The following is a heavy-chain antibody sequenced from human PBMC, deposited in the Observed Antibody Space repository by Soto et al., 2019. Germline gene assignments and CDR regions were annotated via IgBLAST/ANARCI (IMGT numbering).Heavy chain of an antibody. CDR2: ITGSSDTI. V-gene: IGHV3-48*02. J-gene: IGHJ6*02. Sequence: EVQLVESGEGWLRLGGSWRLSCEASGLTLVGYKMNWFRQAPGKGREGVSSITGSSDTIYYADSVKGRFTISRDNAKNSLYLQMDSLRDEDTAVYYCARDHGGSTWFVGIYYYFGVDVWGQGTTVTVSS. CDR3: ARDHGGSTWFVGIYYYFGVDV. CDR1: GLTLVGYK. D-gene: IGHD6-13*01.